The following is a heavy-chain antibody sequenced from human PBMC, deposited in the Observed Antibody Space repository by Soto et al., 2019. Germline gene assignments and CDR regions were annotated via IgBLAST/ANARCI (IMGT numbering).Heavy chain of an antibody. J-gene: IGHJ3*02. CDR3: ARPAWFGESYDAFDI. Sequence: PEGSLRLSCAASGFTFDDYGMSWVRQAPGKGLEWVSGINWNGGSTGYADSVKGRFTISRDNAKNSLYLQMNSLRAEDTALYHCARPAWFGESYDAFDIWGQGTMVTVSS. D-gene: IGHD3-10*01. V-gene: IGHV3-20*01. CDR2: INWNGGST. CDR1: GFTFDDYG.